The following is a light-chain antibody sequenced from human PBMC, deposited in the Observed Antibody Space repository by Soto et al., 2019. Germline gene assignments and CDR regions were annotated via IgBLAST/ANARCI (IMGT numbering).Light chain of an antibody. Sequence: QSPGTLSMSPVERSTVYCMVRQSVSSSYLVWYQQKPGRAPRLLIYDAASRATGSPDRLSGSGCGADFSLTIIRRQNEEFVVYYCQQHGNSPRTFGQGTKVDIK. CDR2: DAA. V-gene: IGKV3-20*01. J-gene: IGKJ1*01. CDR3: QQHGNSPRT. CDR1: QSVSSSY.